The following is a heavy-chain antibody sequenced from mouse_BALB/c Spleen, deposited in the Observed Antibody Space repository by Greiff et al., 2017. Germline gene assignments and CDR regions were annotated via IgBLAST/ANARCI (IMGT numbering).Heavy chain of an antibody. V-gene: IGHV14-1*02. CDR1: GFNIKDYY. CDR2: IDPENGNT. Sequence: EVQLQQSGAELVKPGALVKLSCKASGFNIKDYYMHWVKQRPEQGLEWIGWIDPENGNTIYDPKFQGKASITADTSSNTAYLQLSSLTSEDTAVYYCARTPITTVVPYFDYWGQGTTLTVSS. J-gene: IGHJ2*01. CDR3: ARTPITTVVPYFDY. D-gene: IGHD1-1*01.